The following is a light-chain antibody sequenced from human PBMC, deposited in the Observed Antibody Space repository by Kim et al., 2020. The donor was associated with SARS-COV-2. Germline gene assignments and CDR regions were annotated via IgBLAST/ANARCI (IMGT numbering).Light chain of an antibody. Sequence: IQLTQSPSSLSASVGDTVTITCQANEDINNYINWYQQRPGKAPNLLISDASTLEPGVPSRFSGSRSGTEFTLTISSLQPEDIATYYCQHYDNRPLFTFGPGTKVDIK. CDR3: QHYDNRPLFT. J-gene: IGKJ3*01. CDR2: DAS. CDR1: EDINNY. V-gene: IGKV1-33*01.